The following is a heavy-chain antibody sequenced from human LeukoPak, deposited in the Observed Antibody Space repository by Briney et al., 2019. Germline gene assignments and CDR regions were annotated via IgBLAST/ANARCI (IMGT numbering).Heavy chain of an antibody. CDR3: AKAPTYYYDSSGYSFDY. V-gene: IGHV3-9*01. CDR1: GFTFDDYA. Sequence: SGGSLRLSCAASGFTFDDYAMHWVRQAPGKGLEWVSGISWNSGSIGYADSVKGRFTISRDNAKNSLYLQMNSLRAEDTALYYCAKAPTYYYDSSGYSFDYWGQGTLVTASS. CDR2: ISWNSGSI. J-gene: IGHJ4*02. D-gene: IGHD3-22*01.